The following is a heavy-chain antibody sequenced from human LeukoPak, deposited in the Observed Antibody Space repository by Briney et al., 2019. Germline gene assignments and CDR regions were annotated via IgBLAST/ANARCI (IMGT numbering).Heavy chain of an antibody. D-gene: IGHD2-15*01. Sequence: GGSLRLSCTASGFAFGSFAMAWVRQAPGKGLEWVSAISGSGGSTYYADSVKGRFTISRDNSKNTLYLQMNSLRAEDTAVYYCAKDMSPAATGLFRNYWGQGTLVTVSS. CDR2: ISGSGGST. CDR1: GFAFGSFA. CDR3: AKDMSPAATGLFRNY. J-gene: IGHJ4*02. V-gene: IGHV3-23*01.